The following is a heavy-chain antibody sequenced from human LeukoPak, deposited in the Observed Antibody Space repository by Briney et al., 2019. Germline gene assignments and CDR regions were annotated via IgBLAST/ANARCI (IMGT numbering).Heavy chain of an antibody. D-gene: IGHD2-2*01. CDR3: AKAPGRVHCSSTSCYYMDV. V-gene: IGHV3-30*02. Sequence: GGSLRLSCAASGFTFSSYAMHWVRQAPGKGLEWVAFIRYDGSNKYYADSVKGRFTISRDNSKNTLYLQMNSLRAEDTAVYYCAKAPGRVHCSSTSCYYMDVWGKGTTVTVSS. CDR1: GFTFSSYA. J-gene: IGHJ6*03. CDR2: IRYDGSNK.